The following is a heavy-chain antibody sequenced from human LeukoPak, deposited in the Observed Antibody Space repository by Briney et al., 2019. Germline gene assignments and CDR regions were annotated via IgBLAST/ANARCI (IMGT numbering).Heavy chain of an antibody. D-gene: IGHD4-23*01. CDR3: YGGNAEQ. V-gene: IGHV3-74*01. Sequence: GGSLRLSCEASGFXFSSYWMHWVRQAPGKGLVWVSGINTDGSSTNYADSVRGRFTISRDNAKNTLYLQMNSLRVEDMAVYYCYGGNAEQWGQGTLVTVSS. J-gene: IGHJ1*01. CDR1: GFXFSSYW. CDR2: INTDGSST.